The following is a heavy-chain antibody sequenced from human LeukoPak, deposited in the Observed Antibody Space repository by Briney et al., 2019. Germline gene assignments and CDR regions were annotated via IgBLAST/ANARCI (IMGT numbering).Heavy chain of an antibody. Sequence: SGGSVRFSCAASAFTFNDYYMRWIRQAPGKGLVWLLYINIGGTNTHYADSVKGRFTISRDNAKKSLYLEMNNLRAEDTAVYYCATDGPGFHTGGQGVRVTVSS. CDR2: INIGGTNT. D-gene: IGHD3/OR15-3a*01. J-gene: IGHJ5*02. CDR3: ATDGPGFHT. V-gene: IGHV3-11*01. CDR1: AFTFNDYY.